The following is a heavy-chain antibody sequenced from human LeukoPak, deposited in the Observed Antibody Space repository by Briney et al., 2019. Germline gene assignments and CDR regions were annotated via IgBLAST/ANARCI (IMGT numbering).Heavy chain of an antibody. CDR1: GGSISSSSYY. Sequence: PSETLSLTCTVSGGSISSSSYYWGWIRQPPGKGLEWIGSIYYSGSTYYNPSLKSRVTISVDTSKNQFSLKLSSVTAADTAVYYCARRRDIVVVPAAIQYWFDSWGQGTLVTVSS. CDR2: IYYSGST. D-gene: IGHD2-2*02. J-gene: IGHJ5*01. V-gene: IGHV4-39*01. CDR3: ARRRDIVVVPAAIQYWFDS.